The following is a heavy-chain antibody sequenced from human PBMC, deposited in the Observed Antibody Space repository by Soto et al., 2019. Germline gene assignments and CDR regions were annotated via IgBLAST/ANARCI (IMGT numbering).Heavy chain of an antibody. D-gene: IGHD6-13*01. CDR2: MNPGSGQT. CDR3: AREEATAGNDCFDY. Sequence: ASVKVSCKASGYTFINFDISWVRQAAGQGLEWLGWMNPGSGQTGYASKFQGRVAMTRDASTSTSHLELSSLTSDDTAVYYCAREEATAGNDCFDYWGQGTLVTVSS. CDR1: GYTFINFD. V-gene: IGHV1-8*02. J-gene: IGHJ4*02.